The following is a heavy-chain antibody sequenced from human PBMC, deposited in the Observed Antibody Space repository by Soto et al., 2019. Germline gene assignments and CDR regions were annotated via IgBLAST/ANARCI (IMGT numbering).Heavy chain of an antibody. V-gene: IGHV4-38-2*01. J-gene: IGHJ6*02. D-gene: IGHD3-10*01. Sequence: SETLSLTCAVSGYSISSGYYWGWIRQPPGKGLEWIGSIYHSGSTYYNPSLKSRVTISVDTSKNQFSLKLSSVTAADTAVYYCARGYGSGSYYDYYYGMDVWGQGITVTVSS. CDR3: ARGYGSGSYYDYYYGMDV. CDR2: IYHSGST. CDR1: GYSISSGYY.